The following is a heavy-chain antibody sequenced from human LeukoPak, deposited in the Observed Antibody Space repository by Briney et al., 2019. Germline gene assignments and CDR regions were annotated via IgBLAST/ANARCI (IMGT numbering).Heavy chain of an antibody. D-gene: IGHD1-26*01. J-gene: IGHJ2*01. Sequence: SKTLSLTCTVSGGSISSYYWSWIRQPPGKGLEWIGYIYYSGSTNSNPSLKSRVTISVDTSKNQFSLKLNSVTAADTAVYYCARRSWTSEWYFDLWGRGTLVTVSS. CDR1: GGSISSYY. CDR3: ARRSWTSEWYFDL. CDR2: IYYSGST. V-gene: IGHV4-59*08.